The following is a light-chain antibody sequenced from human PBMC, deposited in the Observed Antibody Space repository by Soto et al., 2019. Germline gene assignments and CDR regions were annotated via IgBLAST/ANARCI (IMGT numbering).Light chain of an antibody. V-gene: IGKV1-39*01. J-gene: IGKJ4*01. Sequence: DIPMTQSPSSLSASVGDRVTITCRASQTINSYLNWYQQKPGKAPKLLIYGASSLQSGVPSRFSGSGSGTDFTLTISSLQPEDFATYYCQQSYSTPPITFGGGTKVEIK. CDR3: QQSYSTPPIT. CDR2: GAS. CDR1: QTINSY.